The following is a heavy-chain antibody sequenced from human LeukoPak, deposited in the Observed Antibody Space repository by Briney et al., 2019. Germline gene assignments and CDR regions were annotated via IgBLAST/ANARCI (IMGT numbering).Heavy chain of an antibody. V-gene: IGHV3-7*01. CDR1: GFPFSSFW. D-gene: IGHD1-26*01. Sequence: GGSLRLPCAASGFPFSSFWMSWVRQAPGKGLEGVANIKQDGSEKYYVDSVKGRFTISRDNAKNSLYLQMNSLRAEDTAVYYCARGEASVYYDYYMDVWGKGTTVTVSS. CDR3: ARGEASVYYDYYMDV. CDR2: IKQDGSEK. J-gene: IGHJ6*03.